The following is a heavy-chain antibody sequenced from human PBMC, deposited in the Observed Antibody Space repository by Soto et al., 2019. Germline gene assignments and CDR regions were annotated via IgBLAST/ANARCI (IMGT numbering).Heavy chain of an antibody. CDR3: AKDTGPMRGSGCSGGSCYSADFQH. CDR1: GFTFSSYA. CDR2: ISGSGGST. D-gene: IGHD2-15*01. J-gene: IGHJ1*01. V-gene: IGHV3-23*01. Sequence: EVQLLESGGGLVQPGGSLRLSCAASGFTFSSYAMSWVRQAPGKGLEWVSAISGSGGSTYYADSVKGRFTISRDNSKKTLYLQMNSLRAEDTAVYYCAKDTGPMRGSGCSGGSCYSADFQHWGQGTLVTVSS.